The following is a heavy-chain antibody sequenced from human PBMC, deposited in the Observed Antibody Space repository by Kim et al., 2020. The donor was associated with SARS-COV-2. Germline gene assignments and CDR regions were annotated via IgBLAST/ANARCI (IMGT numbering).Heavy chain of an antibody. CDR3: ASSGSTGSGPFGI. V-gene: IGHV3-11*03. Sequence: GESLRLSCVGSGFAFSDHNMAWIRQAPGKGLEWISFISSTSAYSDYSNSTKGRLTVSRDNAKNSLFLHLNNLRVEDTAVYYCASSGSTGSGPFGIWGQGT. CDR1: GFAFSDHN. D-gene: IGHD3-9*01. CDR2: ISSTSAYS. J-gene: IGHJ3*02.